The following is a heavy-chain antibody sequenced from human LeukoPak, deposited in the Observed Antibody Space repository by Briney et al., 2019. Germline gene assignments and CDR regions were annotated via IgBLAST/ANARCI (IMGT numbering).Heavy chain of an antibody. Sequence: GGSLRLSCAASGFTFSSYGMHWVRQAPGKGLEWVAVISYDGSNKYYADSVKGRFTISRDNSKNTLYLQMNSLRAEDTAVYYCAKGRVRRATAIPIDYWGQGTLVTVSS. CDR3: AKGRVRRATAIPIDY. V-gene: IGHV3-30*18. D-gene: IGHD2-2*02. J-gene: IGHJ4*02. CDR1: GFTFSSYG. CDR2: ISYDGSNK.